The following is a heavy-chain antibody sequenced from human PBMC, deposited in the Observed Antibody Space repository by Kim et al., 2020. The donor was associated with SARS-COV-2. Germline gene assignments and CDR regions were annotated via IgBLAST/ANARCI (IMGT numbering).Heavy chain of an antibody. D-gene: IGHD3-3*01. J-gene: IGHJ4*02. V-gene: IGHV4-59*01. CDR3: ARAPRGMFGVVTYFDY. Sequence: SLKSRVTITVDTSKNQFSLKLDSVTAADTAVYYCARAPRGMFGVVTYFDYWSPGTLVTVSS.